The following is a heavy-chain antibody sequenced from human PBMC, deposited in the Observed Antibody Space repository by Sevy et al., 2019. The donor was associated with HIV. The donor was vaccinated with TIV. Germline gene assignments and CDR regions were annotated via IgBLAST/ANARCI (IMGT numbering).Heavy chain of an antibody. D-gene: IGHD3-22*01. CDR1: GFTFRNYA. Sequence: GGSLRLSCAASGFTFRNYAMNWVRQAPGKGLEWVSGISGTGGSGDKTNYADSVKGRFTISRDYSKNSLYLQLNTLGAEDTAIYYCARKYDSSGYFDYWGQGTLVTVSS. V-gene: IGHV3-23*01. J-gene: IGHJ4*02. CDR2: ISGTGGSGDKT. CDR3: ARKYDSSGYFDY.